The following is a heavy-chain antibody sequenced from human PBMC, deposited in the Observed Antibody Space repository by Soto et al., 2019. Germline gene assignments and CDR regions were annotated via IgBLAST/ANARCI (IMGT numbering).Heavy chain of an antibody. Sequence: QVQLQQSGPGLVKPSQTLSLTCAISGDSVSSNSAAWNWIRQSPSRGLEWLGRTYYRSRWFNDYAVSVESRITINPDTSKNQFSLQLNSVTPEDTAVYYCARDRPYSSGWRVTNWFDPWGQGTLVTVSS. CDR2: TYYRSRWFN. CDR3: ARDRPYSSGWRVTNWFDP. D-gene: IGHD6-19*01. CDR1: GDSVSSNSAA. J-gene: IGHJ5*02. V-gene: IGHV6-1*01.